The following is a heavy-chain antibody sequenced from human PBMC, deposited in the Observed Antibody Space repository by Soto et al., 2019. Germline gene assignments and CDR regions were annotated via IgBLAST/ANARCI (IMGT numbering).Heavy chain of an antibody. Sequence: SETLSLTCTVSGGSISSGDYYWSWIRQPPGKGLEWIGYIYYSGSTYYNPSLKSRVTISVDTSKNQFSPKLSSVTAADTAVYYCARAGYYDSSGPLGWGQGSLVTVSS. V-gene: IGHV4-30-4*01. CDR2: IYYSGST. D-gene: IGHD3-22*01. CDR3: ARAGYYDSSGPLG. J-gene: IGHJ4*02. CDR1: GGSISSGDYY.